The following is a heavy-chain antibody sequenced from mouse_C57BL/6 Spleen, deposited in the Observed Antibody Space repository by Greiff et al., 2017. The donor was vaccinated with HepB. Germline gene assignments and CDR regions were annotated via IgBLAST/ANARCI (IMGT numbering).Heavy chain of an antibody. CDR2: IHPNSGST. CDR3: ATEPLYYDYDAGFAY. Sequence: QVQLQQPGAELVKPGASVKLSCKASGYTFTSYWMHWVKQRPGQGLEWIGMIHPNSGSTNYNEKFKSKATLTVDKSSSTAYMQLSSLTSEDSAVYYCATEPLYYDYDAGFAYWGQGTLVTVSA. D-gene: IGHD2-4*01. J-gene: IGHJ3*01. V-gene: IGHV1-64*01. CDR1: GYTFTSYW.